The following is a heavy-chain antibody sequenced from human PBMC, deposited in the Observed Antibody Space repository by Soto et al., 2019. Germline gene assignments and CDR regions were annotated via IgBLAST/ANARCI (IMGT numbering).Heavy chain of an antibody. CDR2: VHDTGTT. Sequence: QLQLQESGPGLVKPSETLSLTCAVSGGSVSSGGNYWGWIRQSPGKGLEWIGSVHDTGTTHYNPSLTSRVTISVDTSKNQFSLNVNSVTAADTAVYYCARGLSSPPAAGVWGQGTLVTVSS. CDR1: GGSVSSGGNY. D-gene: IGHD6-6*01. CDR3: ARGLSSPPAAGV. V-gene: IGHV4-39*01. J-gene: IGHJ4*02.